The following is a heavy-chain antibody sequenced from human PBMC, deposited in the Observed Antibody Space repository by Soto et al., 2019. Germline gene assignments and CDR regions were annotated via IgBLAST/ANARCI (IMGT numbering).Heavy chain of an antibody. Sequence: EVQLLESGGDLVQPGGSLRLSCGASGFTFSDNAMTWVRQAPGKGLEWVSSISDDGDSTYYADSVKGRFTISRDNSKNKLFLQMSSLGAEDPAVYYCAKSLSTAVNYGMDVWGQGTSVTVSS. CDR2: ISDDGDST. V-gene: IGHV3-23*01. CDR3: AKSLSTAVNYGMDV. J-gene: IGHJ6*02. CDR1: GFTFSDNA. D-gene: IGHD2-2*01.